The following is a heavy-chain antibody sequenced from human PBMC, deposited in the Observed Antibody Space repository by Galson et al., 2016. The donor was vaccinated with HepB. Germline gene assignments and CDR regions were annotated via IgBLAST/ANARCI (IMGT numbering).Heavy chain of an antibody. CDR1: GYTFTGYY. Sequence: SVKASCKASGYTFTGYYLHWVRQAPGQGLEWMGIINPRDSSTAYPQKFQGRVTMTKDTSTSTIYMELSSLRSEDTALYYCATERNGGNEYWGQGTLVTVSS. J-gene: IGHJ4*02. CDR2: INPRDSST. V-gene: IGHV1-46*01. CDR3: ATERNGGNEY. D-gene: IGHD5-12*01.